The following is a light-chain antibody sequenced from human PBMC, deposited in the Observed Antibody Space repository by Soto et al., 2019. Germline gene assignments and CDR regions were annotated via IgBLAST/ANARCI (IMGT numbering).Light chain of an antibody. CDR3: QQYDDWLRLT. Sequence: DIQMTQSPSSVAASVGDRVTLTCRASQGVNRWLAWYQQKPGKAPKVLIYAASSLQSGVPSRFSGSGSGTDFTLTISSLQPEDFAVYFCQQYDDWLRLTFGGGTKVDIK. CDR1: QGVNRW. CDR2: AAS. V-gene: IGKV1-12*01. J-gene: IGKJ4*01.